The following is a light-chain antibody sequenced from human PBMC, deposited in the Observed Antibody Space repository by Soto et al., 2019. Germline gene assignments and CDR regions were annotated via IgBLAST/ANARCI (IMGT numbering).Light chain of an antibody. J-gene: IGLJ3*02. CDR2: EGN. CDR3: CSYAGSSTWV. V-gene: IGLV2-23*01. Sequence: QSVLTQPASVSGSPGQSITISCTGTSSDVGSYNLVSWYQHHPGKAPKLVIYEGNKRPSGVSNRFSGSKSGNTASLTISGLQAEDEADYHCCSYAGSSTWVFGGGTKVTVL. CDR1: SSDVGSYNL.